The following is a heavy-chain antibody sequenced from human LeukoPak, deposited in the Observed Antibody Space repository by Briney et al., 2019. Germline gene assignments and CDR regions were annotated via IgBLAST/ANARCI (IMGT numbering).Heavy chain of an antibody. V-gene: IGHV3-74*01. J-gene: IGHJ4*02. Sequence: PGGSLRLPCAASGFTFSSYWMHWVRQAPGKGLVWVSRINTDGSSTSYADSVKGRFTISRDNAKNTLYLQMNSLRAEDTAVYYCARGGYCSGGSCLSDYFDYWGQGTLVTVSS. CDR1: GFTFSSYW. CDR3: ARGGYCSGGSCLSDYFDY. CDR2: INTDGSST. D-gene: IGHD2-15*01.